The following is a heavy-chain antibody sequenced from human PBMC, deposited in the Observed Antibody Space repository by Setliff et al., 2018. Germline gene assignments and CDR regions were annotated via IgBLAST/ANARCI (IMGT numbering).Heavy chain of an antibody. J-gene: IGHJ4*02. CDR2: IKEDGSER. V-gene: IGHV3-7*01. CDR1: RFTFSNYW. CDR3: VRDWASGDDH. Sequence: GGSLRLSCAASRFTFSNYWMSWVRQAPGKGLEWVANIKEDGSERHYVDSVKGRFTISRDNAKNSLFLQMNILEVEDTAVYYCVRDWASGDDHWGRGTLVTVSS. D-gene: IGHD3-10*01.